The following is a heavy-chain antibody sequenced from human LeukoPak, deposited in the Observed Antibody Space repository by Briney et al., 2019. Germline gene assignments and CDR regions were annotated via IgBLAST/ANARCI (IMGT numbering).Heavy chain of an antibody. CDR3: VKGYDSSGPAYYFDY. CDR1: GFTFSSYS. Sequence: GGSLRLSCAASGFTFSSYSMNWVRQAPGKGLEWVSSISSSSSYIYYADSVKGRFTISRDNSKNTLYLQMSSLRAEDTAVYYCVKGYDSSGPAYYFDYWGQGTLVTVSS. CDR2: ISSSSSYI. D-gene: IGHD3-22*01. V-gene: IGHV3-21*01. J-gene: IGHJ4*02.